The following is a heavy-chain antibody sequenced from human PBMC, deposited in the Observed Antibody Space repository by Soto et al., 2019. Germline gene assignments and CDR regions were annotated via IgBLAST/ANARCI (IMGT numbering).Heavy chain of an antibody. J-gene: IGHJ4*02. CDR3: ARGLTTWDYFDY. CDR1: GYTFTRYD. V-gene: IGHV1-8*01. CDR2: MNPNSGNT. D-gene: IGHD4-17*01. Sequence: QVQLVQSGAEVKKPGASVKVSCKASGYTFTRYDINWVRQAAGQGLEWMGWMNPNSGNTGYAQKFQGRVTMTRNTSINTAYMELSSLRSEDTAVYYCARGLTTWDYFDYWGQGTLVTVSS.